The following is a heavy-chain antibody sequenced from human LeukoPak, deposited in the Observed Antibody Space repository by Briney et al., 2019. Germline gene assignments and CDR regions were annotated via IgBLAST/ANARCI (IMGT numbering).Heavy chain of an antibody. V-gene: IGHV3-7*05. J-gene: IGHJ4*02. CDR2: IKEDGSEK. CDR1: GFIFTSYW. Sequence: HSGGSLRLSCAASGFIFTSYWMSWVRQAPGKGLEWVANIKEDGSEKYYVDSVKGRFTISRDNAKNSLYLQMNSLRAEDTAVYYCARNYFDYWGQGTLVTVSS. CDR3: ARNYFDY.